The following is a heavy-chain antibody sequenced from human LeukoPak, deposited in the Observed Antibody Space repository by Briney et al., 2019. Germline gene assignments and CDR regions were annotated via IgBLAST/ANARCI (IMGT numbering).Heavy chain of an antibody. CDR2: IYYSGST. V-gene: IGHV4-39*07. Sequence: PSETLSLTCTVSGGSISSSNYYWGWIRQPPGKGLEWIGSIYYSGSTNYNPSLKSRVTISVDTSKNQFSLKLSSVTAADTAVYYCAAGDAFDIWGQGTMVTVSS. CDR1: GGSISSSNYY. CDR3: AAGDAFDI. J-gene: IGHJ3*02. D-gene: IGHD6-13*01.